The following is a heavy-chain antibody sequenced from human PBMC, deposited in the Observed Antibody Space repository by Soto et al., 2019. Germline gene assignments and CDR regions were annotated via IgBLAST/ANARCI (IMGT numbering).Heavy chain of an antibody. Sequence: GGSLRLSCAASGFTFSSYAMSWVRQAPGKGLEWVSAISGSGGSTYYADSMKGRFTISRDNSKNTLYLQMNSLRAEDTAVYYCAKAPTGYSGSYFDYWGQGTLVTVSS. D-gene: IGHD1-26*01. CDR1: GFTFSSYA. V-gene: IGHV3-23*01. J-gene: IGHJ4*02. CDR2: ISGSGGST. CDR3: AKAPTGYSGSYFDY.